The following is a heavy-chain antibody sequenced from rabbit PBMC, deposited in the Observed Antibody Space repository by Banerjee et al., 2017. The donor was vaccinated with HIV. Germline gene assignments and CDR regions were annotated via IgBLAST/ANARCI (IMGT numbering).Heavy chain of an antibody. Sequence: QSLEESGGDPVKPGASLTLTCTASGFSFTNYDMCWVRQAPGKGLEWIACIYTSNEFTYYASWAKGRFTISKTSSTVDLQMTSLTAADTATYFCARSYDDDGDYGYHFNLWGPGTLVTVS. V-gene: IGHV1S40*01. J-gene: IGHJ4*01. D-gene: IGHD2-1*01. CDR1: GFSFTNYD. CDR2: IYTSNEFT. CDR3: ARSYDDDGDYGYHFNL.